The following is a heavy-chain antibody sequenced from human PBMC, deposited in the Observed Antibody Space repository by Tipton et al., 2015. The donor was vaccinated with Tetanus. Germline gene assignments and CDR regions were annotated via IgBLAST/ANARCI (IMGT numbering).Heavy chain of an antibody. V-gene: IGHV4-31*03. CDR3: ARDQARGARGWNYFDS. J-gene: IGHJ4*02. CDR1: GGSLSRGGYY. D-gene: IGHD6-6*01. Sequence: LVKPTQTLSLTCTVSGGSLSRGGYYWTWIRQNPGKGLEWIGDIYFSGSTYYNPSLKSRVTISVDTSKNQFSLRLNSVTAADTAGYYCARDQARGARGWNYFDSWGQGTLVTVSS. CDR2: IYFSGST.